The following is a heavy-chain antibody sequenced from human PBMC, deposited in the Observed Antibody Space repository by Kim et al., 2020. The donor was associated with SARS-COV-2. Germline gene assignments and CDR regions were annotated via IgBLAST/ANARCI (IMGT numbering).Heavy chain of an antibody. V-gene: IGHV3-7*03. D-gene: IGHD2-2*01. CDR1: GFTFSSYW. J-gene: IGHJ5*02. Sequence: GGSLRLSCAASGFTFSSYWMSWVRQAPGKGLVWVANIKQDGSEKYYVDSVKGRFTISRDNAKNSLYLQMNSLRAEDTAVYYCARTAGVVPAARVNWFDPWGQGTLVTVSS. CDR2: IKQDGSEK. CDR3: ARTAGVVPAARVNWFDP.